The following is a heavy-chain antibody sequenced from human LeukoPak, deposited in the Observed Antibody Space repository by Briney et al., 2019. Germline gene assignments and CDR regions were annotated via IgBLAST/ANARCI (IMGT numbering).Heavy chain of an antibody. Sequence: GGSLRLSCAASGFTFSNYYLSWIRQAPGKGLEWLSYISSSATIIQYADSVRGRFTISRDNAKNSLYLQMNRLRDEDTAIYYCARVEFYYDSSGYVGEYFQHWGQGTVVTVSS. CDR3: ARVEFYYDSSGYVGEYFQH. V-gene: IGHV3-11*01. CDR2: ISSSATII. CDR1: GFTFSNYY. D-gene: IGHD3-22*01. J-gene: IGHJ1*01.